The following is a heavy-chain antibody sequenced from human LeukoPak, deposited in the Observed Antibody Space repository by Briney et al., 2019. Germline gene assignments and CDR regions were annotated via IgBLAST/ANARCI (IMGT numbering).Heavy chain of an antibody. CDR3: ARDLGHGVAGLYYYYYYMDV. CDR2: IYTSGST. V-gene: IGHV4-61*02. D-gene: IGHD6-19*01. J-gene: IGHJ6*03. CDR1: GGSISSGSYY. Sequence: KASETLSLTCTVSGGSISSGSYYWSWIRQPAGKGLEWIGRIYTSGSTNYNPSLKSRVTMSVDTSKNQFSLKLSSVTAADTAVYYCARDLGHGVAGLYYYYYYMDVWGKGTTVTVSS.